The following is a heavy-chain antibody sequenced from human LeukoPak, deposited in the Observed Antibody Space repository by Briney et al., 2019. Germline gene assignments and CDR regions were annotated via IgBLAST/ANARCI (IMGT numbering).Heavy chain of an antibody. CDR2: IWYDGSNK. D-gene: IGHD1-26*01. Sequence: QPGRSLRLSCAASGFIFSNYDMHWVRQAPGKGLEWVAIIWYDGSNKYYADSVKGRFTISRDNSKNTLYLQMNSLRAEDTAVYYCARAGSGTYLGGFDCWGHGTLVTVSS. CDR1: GFIFSNYD. CDR3: ARAGSGTYLGGFDC. V-gene: IGHV3-33*01. J-gene: IGHJ4*01.